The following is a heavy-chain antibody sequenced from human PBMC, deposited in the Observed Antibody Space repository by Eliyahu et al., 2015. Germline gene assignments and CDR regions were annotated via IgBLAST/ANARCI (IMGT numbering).Heavy chain of an antibody. CDR2: VWFDGVRK. Sequence: QVQLVESGGGVVQPGRSLRLSXXASGFXFXSRGXPWVRQPPGKGLEVVTVVWFDGVRKDYADSVKGRFTISKDNSKNMLYLQMNSLRVEDTAVYYCTRDRSVSGDYASDYWGQGILVTVSS. CDR3: TRDRSVSGDYASDY. J-gene: IGHJ4*02. CDR1: GFXFXSRG. D-gene: IGHD4-17*01. V-gene: IGHV3-33*01.